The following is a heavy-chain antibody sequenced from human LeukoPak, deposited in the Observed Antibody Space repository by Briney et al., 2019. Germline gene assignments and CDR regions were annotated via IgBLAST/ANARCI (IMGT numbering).Heavy chain of an antibody. CDR3: ARLGTGTNCFDY. Sequence: SETLSLTCTVSGGSISSYYWGWIRQPPGKGLEWIGSIYYSGSTYYNPSLKSRVTISVDTSKNQFSLKLSSVPAADTAVYYCARLGTGTNCFDYWGQGTLVTVSS. V-gene: IGHV4-39*01. D-gene: IGHD1/OR15-1a*01. J-gene: IGHJ4*02. CDR2: IYYSGST. CDR1: GGSISSYY.